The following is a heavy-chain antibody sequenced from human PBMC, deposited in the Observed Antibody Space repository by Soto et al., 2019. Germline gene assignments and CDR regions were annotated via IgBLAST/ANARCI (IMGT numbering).Heavy chain of an antibody. D-gene: IGHD3-9*01. J-gene: IGHJ4*02. Sequence: GASVKVSCKASGYTFISYGVNWVRQAPGQGLEWMGWISAYNGNTNFAQKLQGRVTMTTDTPTSTAYMELRSLRSDDTAVYYCATDLGSVLRYFDWSYWGQGTLVTVSS. CDR3: ATDLGSVLRYFDWSY. V-gene: IGHV1-18*01. CDR2: ISAYNGNT. CDR1: GYTFISYG.